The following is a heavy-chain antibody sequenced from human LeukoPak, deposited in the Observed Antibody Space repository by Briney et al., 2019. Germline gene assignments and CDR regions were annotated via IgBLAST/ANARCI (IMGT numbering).Heavy chain of an antibody. CDR2: IRYDGSNK. V-gene: IGHV3-30*02. J-gene: IGHJ6*03. CDR1: GFTFSSYG. D-gene: IGHD6-13*01. Sequence: GGSLRPSCAASGFTFSSYGMHWVRQAPGKGLEWVAFIRYDGSNKYYADSVKGRFTISRDNSKNTLYLQTNSLRAEDTAVYYCAKSSAAGLYYYYYMDVWGKGTTVTVSS. CDR3: AKSSAAGLYYYYYMDV.